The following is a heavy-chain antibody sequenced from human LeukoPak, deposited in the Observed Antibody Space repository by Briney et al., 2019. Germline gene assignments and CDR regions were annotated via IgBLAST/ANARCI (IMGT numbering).Heavy chain of an antibody. V-gene: IGHV3-23*01. CDR1: GFTFST. J-gene: IGHJ3*02. CDR2: ISGNDGST. Sequence: PGGSLRLSCAASGFTFSTYWVRQAPGKGLEWVSGISGNDGSTYYADSVKGRFTISRDNSRNTLYLQMNSLRAEDTAIYYCAKTTNSGDAFDIWGQGTMVTVSS. CDR3: AKTTNSGDAFDI. D-gene: IGHD4-11*01.